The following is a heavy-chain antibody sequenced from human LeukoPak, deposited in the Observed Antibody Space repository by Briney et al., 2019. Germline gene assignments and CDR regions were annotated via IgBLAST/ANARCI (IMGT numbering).Heavy chain of an antibody. D-gene: IGHD3-10*01. V-gene: IGHV1-2*02. CDR1: GYTFTGYY. CDR3: AREYGSGYYYVYLDY. J-gene: IGHJ4*02. Sequence: ASVKVSCKASGYTFTGYYIDWVRQSPGQGLEWMGWFNPNSGGTDSAQKFQGRVTMTGGTSISTVYMELRGLTSDDTAVYYCAREYGSGYYYVYLDYWGQGTLVTVSS. CDR2: FNPNSGGT.